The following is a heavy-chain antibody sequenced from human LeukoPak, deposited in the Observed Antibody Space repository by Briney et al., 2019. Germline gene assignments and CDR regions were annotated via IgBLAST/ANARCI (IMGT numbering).Heavy chain of an antibody. CDR1: GFAFNTFA. CDR3: AKIEGYGDYPYDAFDI. V-gene: IGHV3-23*01. J-gene: IGHJ3*02. CDR2: VYYSGGYT. D-gene: IGHD4-17*01. Sequence: PGGSLRLSCAASGFAFNTFAMSWVRQAPGKGLEWVSTVYYSGGYTYSADSVKGRFTISRDNSRNMLYLQMNSLRADDTAVYYCAKIEGYGDYPYDAFDIWGQGTMVTVSS.